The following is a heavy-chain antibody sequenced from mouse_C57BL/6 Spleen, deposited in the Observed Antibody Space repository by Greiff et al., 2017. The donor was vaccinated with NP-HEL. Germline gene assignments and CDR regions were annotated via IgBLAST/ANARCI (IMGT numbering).Heavy chain of an antibody. D-gene: IGHD6-5*01. Sequence: QVQLQQPGAELVMPGASVKLSCKASGYTFTSYWMHWVKQRPGQGLEWIGEIDPSDSYTNYNQKFKGKSTLTVDKSSSTAYMQLSSLTSEDSAVYYCARKAYASYYAMDYWGQGTSVTVSS. CDR2: IDPSDSYT. CDR1: GYTFTSYW. J-gene: IGHJ4*01. V-gene: IGHV1-69*01. CDR3: ARKAYASYYAMDY.